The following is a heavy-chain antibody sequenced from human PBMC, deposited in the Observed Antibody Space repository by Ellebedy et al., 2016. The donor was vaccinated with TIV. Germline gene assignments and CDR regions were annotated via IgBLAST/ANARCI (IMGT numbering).Heavy chain of an antibody. Sequence: GESLKISXAASGFTFSTYDMHWVRQAPGKGLEWVSAIGVTGDTYYAGSVKGRFTISRENARNSLYLQMNSLRAGDTAVYYCAREYCSGFNCPGWYYMDVWGKGTTVTGSS. J-gene: IGHJ6*03. CDR2: IGVTGDT. CDR1: GFTFSTYD. CDR3: AREYCSGFNCPGWYYMDV. V-gene: IGHV3-13*01. D-gene: IGHD2-15*01.